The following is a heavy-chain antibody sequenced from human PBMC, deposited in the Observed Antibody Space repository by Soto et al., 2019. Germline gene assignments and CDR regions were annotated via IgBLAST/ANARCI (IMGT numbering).Heavy chain of an antibody. Sequence: ASVKVSCKASGYTFSSYHISWVRQAPGQGPEWMGWISAYNGNTNYAQKLQGRVTITTDTSTSTAYMELSSLTSGDTATYYCARAVPVAGHSPNYFDSWGQGTLVTVSS. V-gene: IGHV1-18*01. D-gene: IGHD6-19*01. CDR1: GYTFSSYH. CDR3: ARAVPVAGHSPNYFDS. CDR2: ISAYNGNT. J-gene: IGHJ4*02.